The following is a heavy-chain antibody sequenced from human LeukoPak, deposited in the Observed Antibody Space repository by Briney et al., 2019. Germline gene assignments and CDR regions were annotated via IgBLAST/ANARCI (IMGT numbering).Heavy chain of an antibody. D-gene: IGHD6-19*01. CDR1: GVSISSYY. CDR3: ARRPPSSGWYGL. Sequence: SETLSLTCTVSGVSISSYYWSWIRQPPGKGLEWIGDIYYSGNTNYKYSLESRVTISVDTSKNQFSLKLSSVTAADTAVYYCARRPPSSGWYGLWGQGTLVTVSS. J-gene: IGHJ4*02. V-gene: IGHV4-59*12. CDR2: IYYSGNT.